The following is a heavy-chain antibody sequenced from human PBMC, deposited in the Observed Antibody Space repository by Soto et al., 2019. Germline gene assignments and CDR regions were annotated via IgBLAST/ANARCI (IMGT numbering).Heavy chain of an antibody. J-gene: IGHJ4*01. CDR2: ISSSSSYI. CDR1: GFTFSSYS. Sequence: PGGSLRLSCAASGFTFSSYSMNWVRQAPGKGLEWVSSISSSSSYIYYADSVKGRFTISRDNAKNSLYLQMNSLRAEDTAVYYSARDLPSIVGATTYNYWGQGTLVTVSS. CDR3: ARDLPSIVGATTYNY. V-gene: IGHV3-21*01. D-gene: IGHD1-26*01.